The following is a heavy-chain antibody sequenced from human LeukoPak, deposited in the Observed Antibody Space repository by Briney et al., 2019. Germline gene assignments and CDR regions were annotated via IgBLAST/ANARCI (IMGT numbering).Heavy chain of an antibody. D-gene: IGHD5-12*01. V-gene: IGHV3-74*01. CDR1: GFSFSSYW. Sequence: PGGSLRLSCAASGFSFSSYWIHWVRQVPGKGLVWVSRINSDGSSTIYADSVRGRFTISRDNSKNTLYLQMNSLRAEDTAVYYCARGRGYSGYACDAFDIWGQGTMVTVSS. CDR2: INSDGSST. J-gene: IGHJ3*02. CDR3: ARGRGYSGYACDAFDI.